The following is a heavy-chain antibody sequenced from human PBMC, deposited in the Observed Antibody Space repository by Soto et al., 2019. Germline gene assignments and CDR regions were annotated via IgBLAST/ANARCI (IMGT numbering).Heavy chain of an antibody. V-gene: IGHV1-18*04. CDR1: NYSFTTYG. Sequence: DSVKVSCKASNYSFTTYGVSWVRQAPGQGLEWMGWISPYSENTNYARKFQARVTLTTATSTNTAYMELRSQRYDETAVDFGARDCYFEKSGYYYDSWGQGTLVTVSS. CDR3: ARDCYFEKSGYYYDS. CDR2: ISPYSENT. D-gene: IGHD3-22*01. J-gene: IGHJ5*01.